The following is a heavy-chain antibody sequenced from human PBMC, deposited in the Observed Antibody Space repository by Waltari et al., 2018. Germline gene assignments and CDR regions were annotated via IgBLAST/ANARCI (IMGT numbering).Heavy chain of an antibody. V-gene: IGHV1-69-2*01. Sequence: EVQLVQSGAEVKKPGATVKISCKASGYTFIDYFMYGVQQAPGKGLGWVGRIDPEDGETVYAEKFQGRVTITADTSTDTSYLELSSLRSDDTAVYYCAPLPGGSGQTFDYWGQGTLLTVSS. D-gene: IGHD3-10*01. CDR1: GYTFIDYF. CDR2: IDPEDGET. J-gene: IGHJ4*02. CDR3: APLPGGSGQTFDY.